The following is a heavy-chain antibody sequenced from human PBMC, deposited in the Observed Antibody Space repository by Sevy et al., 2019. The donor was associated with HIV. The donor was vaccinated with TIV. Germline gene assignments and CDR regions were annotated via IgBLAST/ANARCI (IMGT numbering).Heavy chain of an antibody. CDR3: ATSAQPYYYDSSGYYYGFDY. D-gene: IGHD3-22*01. J-gene: IGHJ4*02. V-gene: IGHV3-11*01. CDR2: ISSSGSTI. CDR1: GFTFSDYY. Sequence: GGSLRLSCAASGFTFSDYYMSWNRQAPGKGLEWVSYISSSGSTIYYAHSVKGRFTISRDNAKNSLYLQMNSLRAEDTAVYYCATSAQPYYYDSSGYYYGFDYWGQGTLVTVSS.